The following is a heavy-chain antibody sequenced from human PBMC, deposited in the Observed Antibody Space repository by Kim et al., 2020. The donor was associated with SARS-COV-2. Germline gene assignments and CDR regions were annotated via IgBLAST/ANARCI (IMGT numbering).Heavy chain of an antibody. V-gene: IGHV4-59*01. CDR2: T. Sequence: TNYNPSLKSRVTISVDTSKNQFSLKLSSVTAADSAVYYCARVRYSYGFDYWGQGTLVTVSS. J-gene: IGHJ4*02. CDR3: ARVRYSYGFDY. D-gene: IGHD5-18*01.